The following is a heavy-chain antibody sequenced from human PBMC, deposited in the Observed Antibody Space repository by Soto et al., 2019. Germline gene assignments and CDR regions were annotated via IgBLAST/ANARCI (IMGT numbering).Heavy chain of an antibody. Sequence: PSETLSLTCTVSGGSISSSSFHWGWIRQPPGKGLEWIGSIYYSGSTYYSPSLKSRVTISVDTSKNQFSLKLSSVTAAGTAVYYCARRERAAGTDWWFDPWGQGTLVS. CDR3: ARRERAAGTDWWFDP. V-gene: IGHV4-39*01. D-gene: IGHD6-13*01. CDR2: IYYSGST. J-gene: IGHJ5*02. CDR1: GGSISSSSFH.